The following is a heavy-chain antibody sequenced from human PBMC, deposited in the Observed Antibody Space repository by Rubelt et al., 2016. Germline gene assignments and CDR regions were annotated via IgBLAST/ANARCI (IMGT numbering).Heavy chain of an antibody. CDR2: INAGNGNT. V-gene: IGHV1-3*01. J-gene: IGHJ5*02. Sequence: QVQLVQSGAEVKKPGASVKVSCKASGYTFTSYAMHWVRQAPGQRLEWMGWINAGNGNTKYSQKFQGRVTINRDTSASTAYMELGSLRSEDTAVYYCARVSWGSGWSNNWFDPWGQGTLVTVSS. CDR3: ARVSWGSGWSNNWFDP. CDR1: GYTFTSYA. D-gene: IGHD6-19*01.